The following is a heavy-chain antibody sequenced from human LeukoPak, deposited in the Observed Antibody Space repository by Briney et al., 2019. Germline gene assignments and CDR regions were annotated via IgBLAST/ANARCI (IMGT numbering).Heavy chain of an antibody. Sequence: GGSLRLSCAASGFTFSSYAMHWVRQAPGKGLEWVAVISYDGSNKYYAHSVKGRFTISRDNSKNTLYLQMNSLRAEDPAVYYCAGHSRSWESRFDPWGQGTLVSVSS. CDR1: GFTFSSYA. CDR3: AGHSRSWESRFDP. J-gene: IGHJ5*02. D-gene: IGHD6-13*01. V-gene: IGHV3-30*14. CDR2: ISYDGSNK.